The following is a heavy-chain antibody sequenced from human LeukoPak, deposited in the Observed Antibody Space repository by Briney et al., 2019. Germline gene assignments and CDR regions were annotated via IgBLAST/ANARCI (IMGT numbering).Heavy chain of an antibody. Sequence: GGSLRLSCAASGFTFSNFAMAWVRQVPEKGLEWVSFIRGGGAGAHYADSVRGRFTISRDNSKNTLYLQMNSLRAEDTAVYYCAKGVEMATTPLFDYWGQGTLVTVSS. CDR2: IRGGGAGA. D-gene: IGHD5-24*01. CDR3: AKGVEMATTPLFDY. CDR1: GFTFSNFA. J-gene: IGHJ4*02. V-gene: IGHV3-23*01.